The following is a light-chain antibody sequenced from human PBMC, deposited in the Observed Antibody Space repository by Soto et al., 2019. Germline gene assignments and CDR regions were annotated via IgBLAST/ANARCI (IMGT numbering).Light chain of an antibody. CDR2: RTN. V-gene: IGLV1-44*01. Sequence: QSVLTQPPSASGTPGQRVTISCSGSSSNIGRDTVNWYQQLPGTAPKLLIYRTNQRPSGVPDRFSGSKSGTSASLAIGGLQSEDEADYYCATWDGSLNGWVFGGGTKLTVL. CDR3: ATWDGSLNGWV. CDR1: SSNIGRDT. J-gene: IGLJ3*02.